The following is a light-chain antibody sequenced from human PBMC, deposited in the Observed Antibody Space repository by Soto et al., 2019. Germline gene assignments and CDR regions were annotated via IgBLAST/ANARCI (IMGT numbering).Light chain of an antibody. J-gene: IGKJ5*01. CDR2: GAS. CDR1: QSLATSY. CDR3: QQRCTGPSIT. V-gene: IGKV3-11*01. Sequence: EIVLTESTGPLSLSPGERATLSCMASQSLATSYLAWYQHKPGQAPRLLIYGASNRATGIPARFSGSGSGTDFTLTISILEPEDFAVHYCQQRCTGPSITFAQVTRLEIK.